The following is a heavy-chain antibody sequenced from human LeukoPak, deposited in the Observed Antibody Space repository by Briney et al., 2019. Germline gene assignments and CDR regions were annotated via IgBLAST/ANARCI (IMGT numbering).Heavy chain of an antibody. J-gene: IGHJ4*02. D-gene: IGHD5-24*01. CDR2: IYYRGST. CDR3: ARDGPRSSLQLRY. CDR1: GGSISNSSFY. V-gene: IGHV4-39*02. Sequence: SETLSLTCTVSGGSISNSSFYWGWIRQPPGKGLEWIGNIYYRGSTYYNSSLKSRVSISVDTSKNYFSLKVSSVTAADTAVYYCARDGPRSSLQLRYWGQGTLVTVSS.